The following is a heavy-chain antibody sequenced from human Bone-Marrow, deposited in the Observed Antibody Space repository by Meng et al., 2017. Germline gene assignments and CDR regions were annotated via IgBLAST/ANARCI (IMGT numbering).Heavy chain of an antibody. CDR3: ARVLAVATRGIPHY. V-gene: IGHV1-2*06. Sequence: QGHLVQSGAGVKKPGAPVKVSCKPSGYNFPDYYIHWVRRAPGQGLEWMGRINPKSGDTHYAQKFQARVTMTGDTSISTAYMELSGLRSDDTAMYYCARVLAVATRGIPHYWGQGTLVTVSS. CDR2: INPKSGDT. CDR1: GYNFPDYY. J-gene: IGHJ4*02. D-gene: IGHD5-12*01.